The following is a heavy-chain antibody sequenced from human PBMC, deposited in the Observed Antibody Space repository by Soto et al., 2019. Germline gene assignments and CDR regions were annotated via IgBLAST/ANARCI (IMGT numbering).Heavy chain of an antibody. Sequence: SETLSLTCXVYGGSFSGYYWSWIRQPPGKGLEWIGEINHSGSTNYNPSLKSRVTISVDTSKNQFSLKLSSVTAADTAVYYCAVAQRYFPLFDYWGQGTLVTVSS. CDR3: AVAQRYFPLFDY. D-gene: IGHD3-9*01. CDR2: INHSGST. CDR1: GGSFSGYY. J-gene: IGHJ4*02. V-gene: IGHV4-34*01.